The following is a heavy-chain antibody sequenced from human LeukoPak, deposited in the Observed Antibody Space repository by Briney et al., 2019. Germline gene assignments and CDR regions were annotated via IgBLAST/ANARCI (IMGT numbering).Heavy chain of an antibody. V-gene: IGHV3-23*01. CDR3: ANNRRDGYNYYFDY. CDR1: GFTFYNYA. J-gene: IGHJ4*02. Sequence: VGSLRLSCAASGFTFYNYAMTWVRQAPGKGPEWVSSISSSGGSTYYADSVKGRFTISRDNSKNTVYLQMNSLRAEDTAVYYCANNRRDGYNYYFDYWGQGTLVTVSS. D-gene: IGHD5-24*01. CDR2: ISSSGGST.